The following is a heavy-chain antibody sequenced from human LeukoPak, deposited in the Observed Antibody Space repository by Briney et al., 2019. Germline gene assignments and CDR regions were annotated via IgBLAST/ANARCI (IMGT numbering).Heavy chain of an antibody. J-gene: IGHJ4*02. CDR3: ARGGGGMASRFDY. Sequence: ASVKVSCQASGGTFSSYAISWVRQAPGQGLEWTGGIIPIFGTANYAQKFQGRVTITTDESTSTAYMELSSLRSEDTAVYYCARGGGGMASRFDYWGQGTLVTVSS. CDR1: GGTFSSYA. V-gene: IGHV1-69*05. CDR2: IIPIFGTA. D-gene: IGHD2-15*01.